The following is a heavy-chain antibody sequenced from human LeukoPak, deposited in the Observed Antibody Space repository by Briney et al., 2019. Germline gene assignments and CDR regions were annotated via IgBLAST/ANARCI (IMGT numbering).Heavy chain of an antibody. CDR2: INHSGST. J-gene: IGHJ4*02. CDR1: GGSFSGYY. D-gene: IGHD2-15*01. V-gene: IGHV4-34*01. Sequence: SETLSLTCAVYGGSFSGYYWSWIRQPPGKGLEWIGEINHSGSTNYNPSLKSRVTISVDTSKNQFSLKLSSVTAADTAVYYCARADLRAAYFDYWGQGTLVTVSS. CDR3: ARADLRAAYFDY.